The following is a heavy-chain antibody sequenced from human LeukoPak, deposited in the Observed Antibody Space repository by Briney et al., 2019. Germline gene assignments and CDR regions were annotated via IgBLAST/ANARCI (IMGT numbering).Heavy chain of an antibody. J-gene: IGHJ4*02. Sequence: ASVKVSCKASGGTFSDYGISWVRQAPGQGLEWMGIINPSGGSTSYAQKFQGRVTMTRDTSTSTVYMELSSLRSEDTAVYYCARERSFDYWGQGTLVTVSS. CDR1: GGTFSDYG. CDR3: ARERSFDY. D-gene: IGHD3-16*01. V-gene: IGHV1-46*01. CDR2: INPSGGST.